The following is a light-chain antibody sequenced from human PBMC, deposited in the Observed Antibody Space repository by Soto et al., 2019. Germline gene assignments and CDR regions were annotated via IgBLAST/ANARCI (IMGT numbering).Light chain of an antibody. J-gene: IGKJ1*01. Sequence: DIQMTHSPSSLSASVGDRVTITCRASQSISYYLNWYQQKQGRAPRLLIYSTSTLQSGVPSKFSGSASGTDFTLTISSLQPEDFATYYCQQSYSTPWTFGQGTKVDIK. V-gene: IGKV1-39*01. CDR2: STS. CDR1: QSISYY. CDR3: QQSYSTPWT.